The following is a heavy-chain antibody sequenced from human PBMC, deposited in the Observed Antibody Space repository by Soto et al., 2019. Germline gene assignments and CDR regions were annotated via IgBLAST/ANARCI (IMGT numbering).Heavy chain of an antibody. V-gene: IGHV4-4*02. CDR2: IYESGSS. D-gene: IGHD1-26*01. J-gene: IGHJ4*02. CDR1: GGSIGRTNW. Sequence: PSETLSLTCAVSGGSIGRTNWWSWVRQPPGKGLEWIGEIYESGSSNYNPSVKSRVTISIYKSNSQFSLKLRSLTAADTAIYYCASRIVGSSTYYFDSWGQGALVTVSS. CDR3: ASRIVGSSTYYFDS.